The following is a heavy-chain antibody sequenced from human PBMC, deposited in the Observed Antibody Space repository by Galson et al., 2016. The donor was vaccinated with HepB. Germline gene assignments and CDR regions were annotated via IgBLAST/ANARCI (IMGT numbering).Heavy chain of an antibody. CDR2: ISAYNGNT. CDR1: GYTFTSYG. Sequence: SVKVSCKASGYTFTSYGISWVRQAPGQGLEWMGWISAYNGNTNYAQILQGRVTMTTDTSTSTAYMELRSLRCDDTAVYYCARDSPEIRYFHWSRDYWGQGTLVTVSS. CDR3: ARDSPEIRYFHWSRDY. D-gene: IGHD3-9*01. V-gene: IGHV1-18*01. J-gene: IGHJ4*02.